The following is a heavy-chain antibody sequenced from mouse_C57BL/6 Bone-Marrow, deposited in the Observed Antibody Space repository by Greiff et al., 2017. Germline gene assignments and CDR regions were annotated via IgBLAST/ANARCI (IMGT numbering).Heavy chain of an antibody. V-gene: IGHV1-55*01. CDR1: GYTFTSYW. D-gene: IGHD1-1*01. J-gene: IGHJ2*01. Sequence: VQLQQPGAELVKPGASVKMSCKASGYTFTSYWITWVKQRPGQGLEWIGDIYPGSGSTNYNEKFKSKATLTVDTSSSTAYMQLSSLTSEDSAVYYCAREEKIYYYGRSSDFDYWGQGTTLTVSS. CDR2: IYPGSGST. CDR3: AREEKIYYYGRSSDFDY.